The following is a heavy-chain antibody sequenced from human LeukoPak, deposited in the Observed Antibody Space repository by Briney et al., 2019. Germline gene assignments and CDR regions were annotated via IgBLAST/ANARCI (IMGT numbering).Heavy chain of an antibody. D-gene: IGHD1-26*01. CDR3: ARDGYSGSYYRLYYFFTDV. Sequence: GGSLRLSCAASGFIFRNHGMNWVRQAPGKGLEWVSGISPRGDVTYYADSVKGRFTISRDNSENTLYLQMNSLRGEDTAVYYCARDGYSGSYYRLYYFFTDVWGKGTTVTVSS. V-gene: IGHV3-23*01. J-gene: IGHJ6*03. CDR1: GFIFRNHG. CDR2: ISPRGDVT.